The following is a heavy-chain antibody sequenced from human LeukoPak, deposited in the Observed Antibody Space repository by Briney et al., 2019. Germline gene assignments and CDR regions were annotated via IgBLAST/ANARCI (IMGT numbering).Heavy chain of an antibody. CDR2: TYYRSTWYN. CDR1: GDSVSSNNVA. CDR3: ARRLTQYDCFDP. J-gene: IGHJ5*02. D-gene: IGHD2-2*01. V-gene: IGHV6-1*01. Sequence: SQTLSLTCAISGDSVSSNNVAWNWIRQSPSRGLEWLGRTYYRSTWYNDYAVSVRGRITVNPDTSKNQFSLHLNSVTPEDTAVYYCARRLTQYDCFDPWGQGILVTVSS.